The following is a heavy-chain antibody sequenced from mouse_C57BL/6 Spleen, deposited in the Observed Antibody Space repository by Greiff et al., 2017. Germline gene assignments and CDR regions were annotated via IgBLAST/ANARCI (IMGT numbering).Heavy chain of an antibody. CDR2: IYPGSGST. V-gene: IGHV1-55*01. CDR1: GYTFTSYW. D-gene: IGHD2-3*01. CDR3: ARNDGYYPYYYDY. J-gene: IGHJ2*01. Sequence: QVQLQQPGAELVKPGASVKMSCKASGYTFTSYWITWVKQRPGQGLEWIGDIYPGSGSTNYNEKFKSKATLTVDTSSSTAYMKLSSLTSEDSAVYYCARNDGYYPYYYDYWGQGTTLTVSS.